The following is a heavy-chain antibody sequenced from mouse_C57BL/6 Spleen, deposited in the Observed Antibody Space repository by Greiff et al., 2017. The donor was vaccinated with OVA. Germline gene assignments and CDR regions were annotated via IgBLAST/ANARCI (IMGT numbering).Heavy chain of an antibody. CDR2: IYPGDGDT. CDR3: ARGSFYDGYYSLAY. V-gene: IGHV1-82*01. D-gene: IGHD2-3*01. CDR1: GYAFSSSW. Sequence: VQLQQSGPELVKPGASVKISCKASGYAFSSSWMNWVKQRPGKGLEWIGRIYPGDGDTNYNGKFKGKATLTADKSSSTAYMQLSSLTSEDSAVYFCARGSFYDGYYSLAYWGQGTLVTVSA. J-gene: IGHJ3*01.